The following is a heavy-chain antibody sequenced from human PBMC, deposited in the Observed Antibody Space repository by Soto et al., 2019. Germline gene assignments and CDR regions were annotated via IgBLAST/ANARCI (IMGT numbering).Heavy chain of an antibody. CDR1: GGSFSGYY. Sequence: SETLSLTCAVYGGSFSGYYWSWIRQPPGKGLEWIGEINHSGSTNYNPSHKSRVTISVDTSKNQFSLKLSSVTAADTAVYYCARGRLALYGFWSGYYTDPPNDPWGQGTLVTVSS. D-gene: IGHD3-3*01. V-gene: IGHV4-34*01. CDR2: INHSGST. CDR3: ARGRLALYGFWSGYYTDPPNDP. J-gene: IGHJ5*02.